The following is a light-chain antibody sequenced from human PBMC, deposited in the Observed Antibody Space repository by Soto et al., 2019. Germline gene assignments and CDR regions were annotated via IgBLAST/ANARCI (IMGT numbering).Light chain of an antibody. J-gene: IGKJ4*01. V-gene: IGKV3-20*01. CDR2: GAS. Sequence: EIVLTQSPGTLSLSPGEGATLSCRASQSVRGTYLAWYQQKPAQAPRLLIYGASNRATGIPDRFSGSGSGTDFTLTISRLEPEDFGVYYCQHFGGSLTFGGGTKVEIK. CDR3: QHFGGSLT. CDR1: QSVRGTY.